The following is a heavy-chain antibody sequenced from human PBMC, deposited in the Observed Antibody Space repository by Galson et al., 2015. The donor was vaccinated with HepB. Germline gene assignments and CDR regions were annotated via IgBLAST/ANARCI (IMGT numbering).Heavy chain of an antibody. Sequence: SVKVSCKASGYTFTNYAMHWVRQAPGQRLEWMGWINAGNGNTKYSQKFQARVTITRDTSATTAYMELSILRSEDTAVYYCARAPYITATFDYWGQGTLVTVSS. D-gene: IGHD1-20*01. J-gene: IGHJ4*02. CDR3: ARAPYITATFDY. CDR1: GYTFTNYA. V-gene: IGHV1-3*01. CDR2: INAGNGNT.